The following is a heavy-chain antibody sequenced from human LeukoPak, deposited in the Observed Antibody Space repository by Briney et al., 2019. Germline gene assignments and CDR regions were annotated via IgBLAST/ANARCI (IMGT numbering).Heavy chain of an antibody. Sequence: SVKVSCKASGGTFSSYAISWVRQAPGQGLEWMGGIIPIFGTANYAQKFQGRVTITADESTSTAYMELSSLRSEDAAVYYCATSQNETRYSSGWSYYFDYWGQGTLVTVSS. CDR2: IIPIFGTA. J-gene: IGHJ4*02. CDR1: GGTFSSYA. CDR3: ATSQNETRYSSGWSYYFDY. V-gene: IGHV1-69*01. D-gene: IGHD6-19*01.